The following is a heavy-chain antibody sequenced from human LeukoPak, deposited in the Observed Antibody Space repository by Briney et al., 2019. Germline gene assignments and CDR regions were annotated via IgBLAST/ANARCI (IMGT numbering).Heavy chain of an antibody. Sequence: KPSETPSLTCAVSGYSISSGYYWGWIRQPPGKGLEWIGSIYHSGSTYYNPSLKRRVTISVDTSKNQFSLKLSSVTAADTAVYYCAREGRQQLVLVDPWGQGTLVTVSS. CDR1: GYSISSGYY. V-gene: IGHV4-38-2*02. J-gene: IGHJ5*02. D-gene: IGHD6-13*01. CDR3: AREGRQQLVLVDP. CDR2: IYHSGST.